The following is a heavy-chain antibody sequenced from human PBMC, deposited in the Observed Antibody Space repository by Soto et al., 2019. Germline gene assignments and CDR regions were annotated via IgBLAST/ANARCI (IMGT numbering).Heavy chain of an antibody. CDR2: IYSGGST. Sequence: EVQLVESGGGLVQPGGSLRLSCAASGFTVSTKYMSWVRQAPGKGLEWVSVIYSGGSTFYADSVRGRFTIPRDNSKNTVNLQMTSVRAEDTAVYYCARDPWAADYWGQGTLGTVSS. CDR1: GFTVSTKY. CDR3: ARDPWAADY. V-gene: IGHV3-66*01. J-gene: IGHJ4*02. D-gene: IGHD3-16*01.